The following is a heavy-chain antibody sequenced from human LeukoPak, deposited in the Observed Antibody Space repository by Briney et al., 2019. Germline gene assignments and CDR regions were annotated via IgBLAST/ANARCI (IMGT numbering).Heavy chain of an antibody. Sequence: GGSLRLSCTASGFTFGDYAMTWVRQAPGKGLEWVGFIRSRIYGGTPEYAASVKGRFTISRDDSKGIAYLQMNSLKTEDTAVYYCTRDQTPYYWGQGTLVTVSS. CDR1: GFTFGDYA. V-gene: IGHV3-49*04. CDR3: TRDQTPYY. CDR2: IRSRIYGGTP. J-gene: IGHJ4*02.